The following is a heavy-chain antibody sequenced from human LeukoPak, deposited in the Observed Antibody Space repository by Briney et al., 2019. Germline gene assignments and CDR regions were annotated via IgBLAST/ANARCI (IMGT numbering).Heavy chain of an antibody. CDR3: AKGTTYYYGSGSFHFHY. Sequence: GGSQRLSCAASGFTFSSYAMRWVRQAPGKGLEWVSAISGSGVSTYHADSVKGRFTISRDNSKNTLYLQMNSLRAEDTAVYYCAKGTTYYYGSGSFHFHYWGQGTLVTVSS. D-gene: IGHD3-10*01. V-gene: IGHV3-23*01. CDR2: ISGSGVST. J-gene: IGHJ4*02. CDR1: GFTFSSYA.